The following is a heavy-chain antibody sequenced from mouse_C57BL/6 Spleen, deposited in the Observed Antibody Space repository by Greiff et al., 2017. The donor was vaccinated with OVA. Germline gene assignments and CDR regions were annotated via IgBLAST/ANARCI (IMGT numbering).Heavy chain of an antibody. J-gene: IGHJ2*01. CDR2: INPNSGST. V-gene: IGHV1-64*01. D-gene: IGHD1-1*01. Sequence: QVQLQQPGAELVKPGASVKLSCKASGYTFTSYWLHWVKQRPGQGLEWIGMINPNSGSTNYNEKFKSKSTRTVDKSYSTAYMQLSSLTSEDTAVDYGARRDYGSSYFDYWGQGTTLTVSS. CDR1: GYTFTSYW. CDR3: ARRDYGSSYFDY.